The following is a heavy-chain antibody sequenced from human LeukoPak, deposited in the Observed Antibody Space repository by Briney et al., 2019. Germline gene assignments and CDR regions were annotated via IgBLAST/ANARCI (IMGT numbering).Heavy chain of an antibody. CDR1: GGTFSSYA. CDR3: ARGLAMTTGAFDI. D-gene: IGHD4-11*01. V-gene: IGHV1-69*05. CDR2: IIPIFGTA. J-gene: IGHJ3*02. Sequence: ASVKVSCKASGGTFSSYAISWVRQAPGQGLEWMGGIIPIFGTANYAQKFQGRVTITTDESTSTAYMELSSLRSEDTAVYCCARGLAMTTGAFDIWGQGTMVTVFS.